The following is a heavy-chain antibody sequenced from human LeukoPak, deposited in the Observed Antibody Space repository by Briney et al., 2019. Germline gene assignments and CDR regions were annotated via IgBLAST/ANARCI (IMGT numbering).Heavy chain of an antibody. J-gene: IGHJ4*02. CDR1: GFTFSNFG. CDR2: ISSSSNYI. V-gene: IGHV3-21*06. Sequence: PGGSLRLSCAASGFTFSNFGMSWVRQAPGKGLEWVSSISSSSNYIYYADSVKGRFTISRDNAKNSLYLQMNSLRAEDTAVYYCAAVIDYWGQGTLVTVSS. CDR3: AAVIDY.